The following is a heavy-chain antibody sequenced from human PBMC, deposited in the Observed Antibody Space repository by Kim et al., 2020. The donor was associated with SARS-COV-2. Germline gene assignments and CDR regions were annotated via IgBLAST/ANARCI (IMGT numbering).Heavy chain of an antibody. CDR3: AKSPGVGVNYFVDV. Sequence: GGSLRLSCAASGFTFRSYAMRWVRQAPGKGLEWVSAISYGGSNEYYSDSVKGRFTISRDNSKNTLSLQMNSLRAEDTAVYHCAKSPGVGVNYFVDVWGEG. CDR1: GFTFRSYA. D-gene: IGHD3-10*01. J-gene: IGHJ6*02. V-gene: IGHV3-30*18. CDR2: ISYGGSNE.